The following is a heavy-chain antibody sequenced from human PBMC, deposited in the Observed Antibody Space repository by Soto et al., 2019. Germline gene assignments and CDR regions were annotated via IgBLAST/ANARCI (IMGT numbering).Heavy chain of an antibody. J-gene: IGHJ6*02. V-gene: IGHV3-23*01. Sequence: PGGSLRLSCAASGFTFRSYAMSWVRQAPGKGLEWVSAISVSGGSTYYADSVKGRFTISRDNSKNTLYLQMNSLRAEDTAVYYCAKDRRYGSGIPAGLYGMDVWGQGTTVTVSS. CDR2: ISVSGGST. CDR3: AKDRRYGSGIPAGLYGMDV. CDR1: GFTFRSYA. D-gene: IGHD3-10*01.